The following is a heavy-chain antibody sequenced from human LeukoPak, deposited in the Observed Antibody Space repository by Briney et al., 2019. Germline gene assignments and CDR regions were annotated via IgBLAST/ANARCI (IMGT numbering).Heavy chain of an antibody. CDR2: INHSGST. Sequence: PSETLSLTCAVYGGSFSGYYWSWIRQPPGKGLEWIGEINHSGSTNYNPSLKSRVTISVDKSKNQFSLKLSSVTAADTAVYYCARWSDYYGSGSLDYWGQGTLVTVSS. CDR3: ARWSDYYGSGSLDY. V-gene: IGHV4-34*01. D-gene: IGHD3-10*01. CDR1: GGSFSGYY. J-gene: IGHJ4*02.